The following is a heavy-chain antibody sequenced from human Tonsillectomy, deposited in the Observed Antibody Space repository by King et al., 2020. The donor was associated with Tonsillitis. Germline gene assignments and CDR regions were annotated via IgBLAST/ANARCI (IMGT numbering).Heavy chain of an antibody. CDR1: GFSLSTVGVG. D-gene: IGHD6-19*01. J-gene: IGHJ4*02. V-gene: IGHV2-5*01. CDR2: IYWNDDK. Sequence: TLQESGPTLMKPTQTLTLTCTFSGFSLSTVGVGVGWIRQPPGKALEWLGFIYWNDDKLYSPSLKSRLTITKDTSKNQVVLTMTNMDPVDTATYYCAHRPPQWLVLDYWRQGALITVSS. CDR3: AHRPPQWLVLDY.